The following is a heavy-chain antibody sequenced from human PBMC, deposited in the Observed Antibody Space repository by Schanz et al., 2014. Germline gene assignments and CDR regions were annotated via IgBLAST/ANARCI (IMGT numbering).Heavy chain of an antibody. CDR1: GDSISTYY. CDR3: ARGVRRGDGKNGYYNWFDP. CDR2: IYDSETS. D-gene: IGHD3-22*01. Sequence: QVQLQESGPGLVKPSGTLSLTCAVSGDSISTYYWTWIRQPPGKGLEWIGYIYDSETSNSNPYLKSRVTISLDTSKNQFSLKLTSVTAADTAVYYCARGVRRGDGKNGYYNWFDPWGQGTLVTVSS. J-gene: IGHJ5*02. V-gene: IGHV4-59*01.